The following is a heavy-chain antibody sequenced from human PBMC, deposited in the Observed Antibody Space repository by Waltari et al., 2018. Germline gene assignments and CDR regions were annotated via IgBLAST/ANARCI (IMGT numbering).Heavy chain of an antibody. D-gene: IGHD3-16*01. J-gene: IGHJ4*02. CDR3: AKMGAGRAPDY. V-gene: IGHV3-7*03. CDR1: GFSVITYW. CDR2: IKPDGSDK. Sequence: EVQLVESGGDLVQPGGSLRPSCSASGFSVITYWMAWFRQAPGKRLEWVATIKPDGSDKYYVDSVRGRFAISRDNAKNLLYLQMNSLRAEDTAIFYCAKMGAGRAPDYWGQGTLVTVSS.